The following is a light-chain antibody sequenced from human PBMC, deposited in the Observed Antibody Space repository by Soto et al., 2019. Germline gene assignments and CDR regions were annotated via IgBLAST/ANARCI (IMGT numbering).Light chain of an antibody. CDR3: QQYYSYPWT. Sequence: DIQLTQSPSVLSASVGDTVTITCRASQALSNYLAWYQQKPGKAPDLLIYSASTLQSGVPSRFSGSGSGTDFTLTISCLQSEDFATYYCQQYYSYPWTFGQGTKVDNK. J-gene: IGKJ1*01. CDR1: QALSNY. V-gene: IGKV1-9*01. CDR2: SAS.